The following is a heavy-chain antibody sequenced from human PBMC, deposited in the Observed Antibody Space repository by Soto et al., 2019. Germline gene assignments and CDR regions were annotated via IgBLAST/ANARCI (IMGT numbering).Heavy chain of an antibody. CDR2: IIPIFGTA. J-gene: IGHJ6*02. Sequence: QVQLVQSGAEVKKPGSSVKVSCKASGGTFSSYAISWVRQAPGQGLEWMGGIIPIFGTANYAQKFQGRVTITADESTSTAYMELSSLRSEDTAVYYCARLDGDSSSWFYYYYYGMDLWGQGTTVTVSS. D-gene: IGHD6-13*01. V-gene: IGHV1-69*01. CDR3: ARLDGDSSSWFYYYYYGMDL. CDR1: GGTFSSYA.